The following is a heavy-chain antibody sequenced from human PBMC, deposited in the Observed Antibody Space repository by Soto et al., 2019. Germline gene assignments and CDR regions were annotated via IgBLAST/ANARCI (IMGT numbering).Heavy chain of an antibody. CDR2: ISSSSSVI. V-gene: IGHV3-48*01. CDR3: ARDLSWGSNWYYYMDV. Sequence: EVQLVESGGGLVQPGGSLRLSCATSGFILSDCAMNWVRQAPGKGLEWVLYISSSSSVIDYADSVKGRFTVSRDNARNSLYLPMNSLRAEDTAVYYCARDLSWGSNWYYYMDVWGKGTTVTVSS. J-gene: IGHJ6*03. CDR1: GFILSDCA. D-gene: IGHD7-27*01.